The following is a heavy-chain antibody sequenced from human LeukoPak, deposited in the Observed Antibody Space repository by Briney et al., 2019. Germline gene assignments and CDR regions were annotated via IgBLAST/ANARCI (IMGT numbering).Heavy chain of an antibody. Sequence: GGSLRLSCAASGFTFSSYGMHWVRQAPGKGLEWVAVISYDGSNKYYADSVKGRFTISRDNSKNTLYLQMNSLRAEDTAVYYCTTYYDFWSGYYPFNYWGQGTLVTVSS. CDR3: TTYYDFWSGYYPFNY. D-gene: IGHD3-3*01. CDR1: GFTFSSYG. V-gene: IGHV3-30*03. CDR2: ISYDGSNK. J-gene: IGHJ4*02.